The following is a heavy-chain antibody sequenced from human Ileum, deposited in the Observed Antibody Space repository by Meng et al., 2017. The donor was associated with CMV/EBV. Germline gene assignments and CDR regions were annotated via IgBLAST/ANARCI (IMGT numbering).Heavy chain of an antibody. J-gene: IGHJ4*02. CDR1: GFSPSTSGEG. CDR2: IYRGDDK. Sequence: QITLKDSCPMLVKPTQTLTLTCSFSGFSPSTSGEGVGWIRQPPGKALEWLALIYRGDDKRYSPSLNSRLTIAKDTSKNEVVLTLTNMGPIDTGTYYCAHFVGGYYPSRPDYWGQGTLVTVSS. D-gene: IGHD1-26*01. CDR3: AHFVGGYYPSRPDY. V-gene: IGHV2-5*02.